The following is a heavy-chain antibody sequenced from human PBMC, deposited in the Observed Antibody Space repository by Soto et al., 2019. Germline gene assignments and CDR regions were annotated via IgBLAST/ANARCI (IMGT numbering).Heavy chain of an antibody. D-gene: IGHD4-17*01. J-gene: IGHJ4*02. Sequence: SVKVSCKASGGTFSSYAISWVRQAPGQGLEWMGGIIPIFGTANYAQKFQGRVTITADESTSTAYMELSSLRSEDTAVYYCARSFGDYGDYFDYWGQGTLVTVSS. V-gene: IGHV1-69*13. CDR2: IIPIFGTA. CDR1: GGTFSSYA. CDR3: ARSFGDYGDYFDY.